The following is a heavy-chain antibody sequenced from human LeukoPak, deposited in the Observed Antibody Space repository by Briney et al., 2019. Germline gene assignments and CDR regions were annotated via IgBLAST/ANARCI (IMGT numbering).Heavy chain of an antibody. D-gene: IGHD3-16*01. J-gene: IGHJ4*02. CDR3: ARGWASEAFDY. Sequence: GGSLRLSCAASEFTFSHYSMNWVRQAPGKGLEWVSSISSSSSYIYYTDSVKGRFTISRDNAKNSLYLQMDSLRAEDTAVYYCARGWASEAFDYWGRGTLVTVSS. V-gene: IGHV3-21*01. CDR1: EFTFSHYS. CDR2: ISSSSSYI.